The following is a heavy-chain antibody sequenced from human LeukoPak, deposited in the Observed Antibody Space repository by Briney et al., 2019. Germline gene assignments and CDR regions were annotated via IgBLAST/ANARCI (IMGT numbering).Heavy chain of an antibody. D-gene: IGHD6-19*01. Sequence: GGSLRLSCAASEFSVGSNYMTWVRQAPGKGLEWVSLIYSGGSTYYADSVKGRFTISRDNAKNSLYLQMNSLRAEDTAVYYCARHEGSGWYPGDWFDPWGQGTLVTVSS. CDR1: EFSVGSNY. V-gene: IGHV3-66*04. CDR3: ARHEGSGWYPGDWFDP. CDR2: IYSGGST. J-gene: IGHJ5*02.